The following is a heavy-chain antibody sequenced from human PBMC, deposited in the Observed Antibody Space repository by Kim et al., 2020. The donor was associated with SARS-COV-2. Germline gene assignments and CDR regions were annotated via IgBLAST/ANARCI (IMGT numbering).Heavy chain of an antibody. CDR2: VWKSGGS. J-gene: IGHJ4*02. CDR1: GFSVNSVH. Sequence: GGSLRLSCAAYGFSVNSVHMAWLRLSPGKGLEWVSIVWKSGGSEYTKSVRGRHTISRDISKNTLYLKMNSRGAEDTADYYCSKDPQDGYGQFDLWGLGTLVTVSS. CDR3: SKDPQDGYGQFDL. V-gene: IGHV3-53*01. D-gene: IGHD5-12*01.